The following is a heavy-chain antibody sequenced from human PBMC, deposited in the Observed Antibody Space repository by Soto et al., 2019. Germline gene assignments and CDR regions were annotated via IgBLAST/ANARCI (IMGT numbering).Heavy chain of an antibody. CDR2: VYPGDSDT. Sequence: PGESLKISCKAFGYNFSTYWIGWVRQMPGKGLEWMGIVYPGDSDTRYSPSLQGQVTLSADKSISTAYLQWSSLKASDTAIYYCARRGKAFDIWGQGTMVTVSS. CDR3: ARRGKAFDI. CDR1: GYNFSTYW. J-gene: IGHJ3*02. V-gene: IGHV5-51*01.